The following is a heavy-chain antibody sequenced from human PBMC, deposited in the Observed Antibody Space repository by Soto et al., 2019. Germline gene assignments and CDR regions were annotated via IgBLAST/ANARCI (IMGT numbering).Heavy chain of an antibody. CDR2: ISSSGSTI. Sequence: PGGSLRLSCAASGFTFSDYYMSWIRQAPGKGLEWVSYISSSGSTIYYADSVKGRFTISRDNAKNSLYLQMNSLRAEDTAVYYCMGDYLASGWFDPWGQGTLVTVSS. CDR3: MGDYLASGWFDP. V-gene: IGHV3-11*01. CDR1: GFTFSDYY. D-gene: IGHD4-17*01. J-gene: IGHJ5*02.